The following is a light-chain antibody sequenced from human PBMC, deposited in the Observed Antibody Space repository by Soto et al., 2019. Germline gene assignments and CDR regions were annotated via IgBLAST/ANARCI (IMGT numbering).Light chain of an antibody. J-gene: IGKJ5*01. CDR1: QSVTNY. V-gene: IGKV3-11*01. Sequence: EIVLTQSPATLSLSPGERATLSCRASQSVTNYLAWYQQKAGQAPRLLIYETIHRATGIPARFSGSGSGTDFTLTISSLEPEDFAVYYCQHRSHWLITFGQGTRLGL. CDR3: QHRSHWLIT. CDR2: ETI.